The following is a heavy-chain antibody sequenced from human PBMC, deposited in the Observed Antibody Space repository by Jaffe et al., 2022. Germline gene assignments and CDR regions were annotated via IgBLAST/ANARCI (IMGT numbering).Heavy chain of an antibody. D-gene: IGHD3-9*01. J-gene: IGHJ4*02. CDR1: GYSFTSYW. Sequence: EVQLVQSGAEVKKPGESLKISCKGSGYSFTSYWIGWVRQMPGKGLEWMGIIYPGDSDTRYSPSFQGQVTISADKSISTAYLQWSSLKASDTAMYYCVRYAEYHYDILTGYPRGYFDYWGQGTLVTVSS. V-gene: IGHV5-51*03. CDR3: VRYAEYHYDILTGYPRGYFDY. CDR2: IYPGDSDT.